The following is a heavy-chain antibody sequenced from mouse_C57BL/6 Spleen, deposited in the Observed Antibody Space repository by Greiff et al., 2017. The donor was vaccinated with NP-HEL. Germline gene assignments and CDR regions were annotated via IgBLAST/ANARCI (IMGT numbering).Heavy chain of an antibody. J-gene: IGHJ3*01. D-gene: IGHD4-1*01. CDR2: IDPSDSYT. Sequence: VQLQQPGAELVRPGTSVKLSCKASGYTFTSYWMHWVKQRPGQGLEWIGVIDPSDSYTNYNQKFKGKATLTVDTSSSTAYMQLSSLTSEDSAVYYCAANWDVFAYWGQGTLVTVSA. V-gene: IGHV1-59*01. CDR1: GYTFTSYW. CDR3: AANWDVFAY.